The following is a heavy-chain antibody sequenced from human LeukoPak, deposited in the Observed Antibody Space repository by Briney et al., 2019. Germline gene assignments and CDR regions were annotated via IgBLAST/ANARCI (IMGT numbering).Heavy chain of an antibody. D-gene: IGHD6-19*01. CDR3: TGRLVEDY. CDR2: ISNSGHSV. Sequence: GGSLRLSCAASGFTFSSYEMNWVRQAPGKGLEWVSYISNSGHSVYYADSVQGQFTISRDNTKNSLYLQMNSLRAEDTAVYYCTGRLVEDYWGQGTLVTVSS. CDR1: GFTFSSYE. J-gene: IGHJ4*02. V-gene: IGHV3-48*03.